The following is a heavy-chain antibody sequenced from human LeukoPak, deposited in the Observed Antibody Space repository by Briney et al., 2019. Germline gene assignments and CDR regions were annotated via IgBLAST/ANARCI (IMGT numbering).Heavy chain of an antibody. Sequence: SETLSLTCSVSVVSMNWYYWSWLRQSAGNRLEWIGRVDSSGSTNYNPSLKSRVTISVDTSKNQFSLKLSSVTAADTAVYYCARRGYYDSSGRDFDYWGQGTLVTVSS. V-gene: IGHV4-4*07. CDR2: VDSSGST. J-gene: IGHJ4*02. CDR3: ARRGYYDSSGRDFDY. D-gene: IGHD3-22*01. CDR1: VVSMNWYY.